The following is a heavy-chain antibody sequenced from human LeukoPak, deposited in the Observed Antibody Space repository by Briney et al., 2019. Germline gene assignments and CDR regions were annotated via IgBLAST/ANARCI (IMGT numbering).Heavy chain of an antibody. CDR3: ARDLMDYYYYMDV. CDR1: GFTFSSYA. J-gene: IGHJ6*03. CDR2: ISSNGGST. V-gene: IGHV3-64*01. D-gene: IGHD3-9*01. Sequence: GGSLRLSCAASGFTFSSYAMHWVRQAPGKGLEYVSAISSNGGSTYDANSVKGRFTISRDNSKNTLYLQMGSLRAEDMAVYYCARDLMDYYYYMDVWGKGTTVTISS.